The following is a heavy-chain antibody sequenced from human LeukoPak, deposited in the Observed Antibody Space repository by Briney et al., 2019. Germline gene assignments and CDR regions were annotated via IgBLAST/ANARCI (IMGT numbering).Heavy chain of an antibody. D-gene: IGHD6-13*01. CDR3: ASTSSWYDPFDY. V-gene: IGHV4-61*02. J-gene: IGHJ4*02. CDR2: IYSSGRI. CDR1: GGSISTGTYY. Sequence: SETLSLTCTVSGGSISTGTYYWSWIRQPAGKGLEWIGRIYSSGRINYNPSLKSRVTISVDTSKNQFSLKLSSVTAADTAVYYCASTSSWYDPFDYWGQGTLVTVSS.